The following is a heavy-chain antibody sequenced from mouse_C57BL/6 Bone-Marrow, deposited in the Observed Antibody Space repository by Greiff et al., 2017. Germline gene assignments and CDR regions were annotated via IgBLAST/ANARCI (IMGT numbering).Heavy chain of an antibody. J-gene: IGHJ1*03. CDR3: ARGESNYLYWYFDV. V-gene: IGHV1-69*01. CDR2: IDPSDSYT. Sequence: QVQLQQPGAELVMPGASVKLSCKASGYTFTSYWMHWVKQRPGQGLEWIGEIDPSDSYTNYNQKFKGKSTLPVDKASSTAYMQISSLTSEDSAVYNCARGESNYLYWYFDVWGTGTTVTVSS. CDR1: GYTFTSYW. D-gene: IGHD2-5*01.